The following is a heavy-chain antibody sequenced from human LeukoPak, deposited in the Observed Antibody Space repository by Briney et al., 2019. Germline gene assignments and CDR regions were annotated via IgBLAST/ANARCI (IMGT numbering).Heavy chain of an antibody. J-gene: IGHJ4*02. CDR3: ARASRDFWSGYYQDY. Sequence: ASVKVSCKASGGTFSSYGISWVRQAPGQGLEWMGWISAYNGNTNYAQKLQGRVTMTTDTSTSTAYMELRSLRSDDTAVYYCARASRDFWSGYYQDYWGQGTLVTVSS. CDR2: ISAYNGNT. CDR1: GGTFSSYG. V-gene: IGHV1-18*01. D-gene: IGHD3-3*01.